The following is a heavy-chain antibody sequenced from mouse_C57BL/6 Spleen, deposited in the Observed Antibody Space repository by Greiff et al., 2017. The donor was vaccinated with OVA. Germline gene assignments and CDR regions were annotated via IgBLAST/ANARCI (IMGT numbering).Heavy chain of an antibody. CDR1: GYTFTSYW. Sequence: QVQLQQPGAELVRPGSSVKLSCKASGYTFTSYWMDWVKQRPGQGLEWIGNIYPSDSETHYNQKFKDKATLTVDKSSSTAYMQLSSLTSEDSAVYYCARQCYDYYAMDYWGQGTSVTVAS. J-gene: IGHJ4*01. D-gene: IGHD6-1*01. CDR3: ARQCYDYYAMDY. CDR2: IYPSDSET. V-gene: IGHV1-61*01.